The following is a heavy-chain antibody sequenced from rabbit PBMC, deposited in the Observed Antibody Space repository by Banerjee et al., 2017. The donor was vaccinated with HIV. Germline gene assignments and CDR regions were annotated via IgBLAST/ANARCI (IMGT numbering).Heavy chain of an antibody. CDR2: IYAGKGST. V-gene: IGHV1S40*01. CDR1: GFSFSSSYY. J-gene: IGHJ4*01. Sequence: QSLEESGGDLVKPGASLTLTCTAPGFSFSSSYYMCWVRQAPGKGLEWIACIYAGKGSTDYASWVNGRFTISSDNAQNTVDLQMNSLTAADTATYFCARGGSTSGTDYYNLWGPGTLVTVS. D-gene: IGHD1-1*01. CDR3: ARGGSTSGTDYYNL.